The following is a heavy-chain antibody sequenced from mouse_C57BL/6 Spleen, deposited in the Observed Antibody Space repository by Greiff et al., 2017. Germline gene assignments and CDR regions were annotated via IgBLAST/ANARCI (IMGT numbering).Heavy chain of an antibody. D-gene: IGHD3-2*02. CDR2: IYPGDGDT. CDR3: AREGTAQATLYAMDY. J-gene: IGHJ4*01. CDR1: GYAFSSSW. Sequence: ESGPELVKPGASVKISCKASGYAFSSSWMNWVKQRPGKGLEWIGRIYPGDGDTNYNGKFKGKATLTADKSSSTAYMQLSSLTSEDSAVYFCAREGTAQATLYAMDYWGQGTSVTVSS. V-gene: IGHV1-82*01.